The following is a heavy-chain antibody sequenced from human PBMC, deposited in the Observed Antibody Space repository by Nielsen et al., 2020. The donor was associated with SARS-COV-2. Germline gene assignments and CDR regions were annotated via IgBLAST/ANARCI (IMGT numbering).Heavy chain of an antibody. CDR2: ISSSSSYI. D-gene: IGHD2/OR15-2a*01. V-gene: IGHV3-21*01. CDR3: ARDLWLIAYYYYGMDV. Sequence: WIRQPPGKGLEWVSSISSSSSYIYYADSVKGRFTISRDNAKNSLYLQMNSLRAEDTAVYYCARDLWLIAYYYYGMDVWGQGTTITVSS. J-gene: IGHJ6*02.